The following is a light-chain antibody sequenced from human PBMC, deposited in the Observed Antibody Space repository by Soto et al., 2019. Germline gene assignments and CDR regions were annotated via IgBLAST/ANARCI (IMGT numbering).Light chain of an antibody. CDR2: DVN. CDR1: TSDVGGYNY. J-gene: IGLJ2*01. V-gene: IGLV2-11*01. CDR3: CSYAGTYSI. Sequence: SALTEPRSVSGSPGQSVTISCTGTTSDVGGYNYVSWYQQHPGRAPKLIISDVNKRPSGVPDRFSGSKSGNTASLTISGLQTEDEAEYYCCSYAGTYSIFGGGTKVTVL.